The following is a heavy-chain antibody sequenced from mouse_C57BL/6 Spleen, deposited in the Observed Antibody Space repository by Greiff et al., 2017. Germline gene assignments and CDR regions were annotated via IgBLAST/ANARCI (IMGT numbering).Heavy chain of an antibody. CDR1: GYSITSGYY. D-gene: IGHD4-1*01. CDR2: ISYDGSN. Sequence: EVQLQESGPGLVKPSQSLSLTCSVTGYSITSGYYWNWIRQFPGNKLEWMGYISYDGSNNYNPSLKNRISITRDTSKNQFFLKLNSVTTEDTATYYCASLTGTRNYWGQGTTLTVSS. J-gene: IGHJ2*01. V-gene: IGHV3-6*01. CDR3: ASLTGTRNY.